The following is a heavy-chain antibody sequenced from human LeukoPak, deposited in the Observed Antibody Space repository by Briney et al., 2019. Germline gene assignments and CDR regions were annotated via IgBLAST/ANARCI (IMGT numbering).Heavy chain of an antibody. D-gene: IGHD5-18*01. CDR2: INHSGST. J-gene: IGHJ3*02. V-gene: IGHV4-34*01. Sequence: SESLSLTCAVYGGSFSGYYWSWIRQPPGKGLEWIGEINHSGSTNYNPSLKSRVTISVDTSKNQFSLKLSSVTAADTAVYYCAREYSYGQGYAFDIWGQGTMVTVSS. CDR1: GGSFSGYY. CDR3: AREYSYGQGYAFDI.